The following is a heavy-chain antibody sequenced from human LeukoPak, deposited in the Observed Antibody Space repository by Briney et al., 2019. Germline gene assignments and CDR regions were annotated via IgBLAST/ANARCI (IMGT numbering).Heavy chain of an antibody. Sequence: ASVKVSCKASGYTFTSYGISWVRQAPGQGLEWMGWISAYNGDTNYVQKLQGRVTMTTDTSTSTASMELRSLRSDDTAVYYCARGYCSAGSCSPLDYWGQGTLVTVSS. V-gene: IGHV1-18*01. CDR2: ISAYNGDT. CDR1: GYTFTSYG. CDR3: ARGYCSAGSCSPLDY. D-gene: IGHD2-15*01. J-gene: IGHJ4*02.